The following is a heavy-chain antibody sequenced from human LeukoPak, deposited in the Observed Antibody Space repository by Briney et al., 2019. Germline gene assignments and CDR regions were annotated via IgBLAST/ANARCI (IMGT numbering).Heavy chain of an antibody. V-gene: IGHV5-10-1*01. CDR1: GYSFTSYW. Sequence: GEPLKISCKGSGYSFTSYWISWVRQMPGKGLEWMGRIDPSDSYTNYSPSFQGHVTISADKSISTAYLQWISLKASDTAMYDCARQGSYYFIDYWGQGTLVTVSS. J-gene: IGHJ4*02. CDR3: ARQGSYYFIDY. CDR2: IDPSDSYT. D-gene: IGHD1-26*01.